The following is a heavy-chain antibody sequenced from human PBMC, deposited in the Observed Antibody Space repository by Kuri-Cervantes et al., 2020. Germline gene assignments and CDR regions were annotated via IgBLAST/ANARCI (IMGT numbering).Heavy chain of an antibody. CDR3: AKIPVHGYSYGPLDY. CDR2: TRYDGSNK. J-gene: IGHJ4*02. Sequence: GGSLRLSCAASGFIFTNYGLHWVRQAPGKGLEWVAFTRYDGSNKYYADSVEGRFTISRGNSKNTLYLQMNSLRAEDTAVYYCAKIPVHGYSYGPLDYWGQGTLVTVSS. D-gene: IGHD5-18*01. V-gene: IGHV3-30*02. CDR1: GFIFTNYG.